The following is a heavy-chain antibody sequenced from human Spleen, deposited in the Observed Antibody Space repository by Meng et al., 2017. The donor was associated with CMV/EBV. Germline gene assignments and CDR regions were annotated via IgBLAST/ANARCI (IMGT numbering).Heavy chain of an antibody. CDR3: AKDMVRGVFDY. CDR2: ISGSGGST. V-gene: IGHV3-23*01. Sequence: VQLLEAGGGLVQPGGSPRLSCAVSRFPFSSYAMSWVRQAPGKGLEWVSAISGSGGSTYYEDSVKGRFTISRDNSKNTLYLQMNSLRAEDTAVYYCAKDMVRGVFDYWGQGTLVTVSS. D-gene: IGHD3-10*01. J-gene: IGHJ4*02. CDR1: RFPFSSYA.